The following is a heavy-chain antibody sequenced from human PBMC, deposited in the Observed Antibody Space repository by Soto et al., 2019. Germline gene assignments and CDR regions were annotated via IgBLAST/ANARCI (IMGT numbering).Heavy chain of an antibody. D-gene: IGHD6-6*01. CDR3: ARPGKQLVQDYFDY. Sequence: GGSLRLSCAASGFTFSSYAMHWVRQAPGKGLEWVAVISYDGSNKYYADSVKGRFTISRDNSKNTLYLQMNSLRAEDTAVYYCARPGKQLVQDYFDYWGQGTLVTVSS. CDR1: GFTFSSYA. J-gene: IGHJ4*02. V-gene: IGHV3-30*04. CDR2: ISYDGSNK.